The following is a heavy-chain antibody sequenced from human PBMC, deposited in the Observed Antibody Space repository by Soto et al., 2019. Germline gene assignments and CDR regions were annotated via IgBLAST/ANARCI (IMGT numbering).Heavy chain of an antibody. CDR3: AKDPRATYYYDSSGYYSFDY. J-gene: IGHJ4*02. V-gene: IGHV3-23*01. Sequence: GSLRLSGAASGFTVISYAMSWVRQGPGKGLEWVSAISGSGGSTYYADSVKGRFTISRDNSKNTLYLQMNSLRAEDTAVYYCAKDPRATYYYDSSGYYSFDYWGQGTLVTVSS. CDR1: GFTVISYA. D-gene: IGHD3-22*01. CDR2: ISGSGGST.